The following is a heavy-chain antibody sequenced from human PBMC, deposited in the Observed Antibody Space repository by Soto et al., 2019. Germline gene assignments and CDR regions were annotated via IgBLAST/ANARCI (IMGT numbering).Heavy chain of an antibody. J-gene: IGHJ6*03. CDR1: GFTVSSNY. CDR2: IYSGGST. V-gene: IGHV3-53*04. D-gene: IGHD2-21*01. CDR3: ARVVGIHYYYMDV. Sequence: GGSLRLSCAASGFTVSSNYMSWVRQAPGKGLEWVSVIYSGGSTYYADSVKGRFTISRHNSKNTLYLQMNSLRAEDTAVYYCARVVGIHYYYMDVRGKGTTVTVSS.